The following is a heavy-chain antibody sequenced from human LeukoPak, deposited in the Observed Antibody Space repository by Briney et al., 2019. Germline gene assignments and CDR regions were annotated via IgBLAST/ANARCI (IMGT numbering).Heavy chain of an antibody. CDR3: ARGGYSGSYQGDAFDI. CDR2: IIPIFGTA. Sequence: SVRVSCKASGGTFSSYAISWVRQAPGQGLEWMGGIIPIFGTANYAQKFQGRVTITADESTSTAYMELSSLRSEDTAVYYCARGGYSGSYQGDAFDIWGQGTMVTVSS. CDR1: GGTFSSYA. J-gene: IGHJ3*02. D-gene: IGHD1-26*01. V-gene: IGHV1-69*13.